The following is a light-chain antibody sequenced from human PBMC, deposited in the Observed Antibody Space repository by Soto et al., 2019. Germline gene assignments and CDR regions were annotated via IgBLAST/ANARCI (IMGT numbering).Light chain of an antibody. CDR2: DVI. J-gene: IGLJ1*01. Sequence: QAVVTQPRSVSGSPGQSVTVSCSGTSSDVGGYDYVAWYQQYPGKAPKLMIYDVIKRPSGVPDRFSGSKSGNTASLTISGLQAEDEADYYCCSYAGSYTFVFGTGTKLTVL. CDR3: CSYAGSYTFV. CDR1: SSDVGGYDY. V-gene: IGLV2-11*01.